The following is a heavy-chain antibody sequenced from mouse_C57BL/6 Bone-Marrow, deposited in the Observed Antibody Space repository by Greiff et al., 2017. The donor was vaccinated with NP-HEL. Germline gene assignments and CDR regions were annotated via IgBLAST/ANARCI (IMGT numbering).Heavy chain of an antibody. Sequence: EVQLQLSGAELVRPGASVKLSCTASGFNIKDDYMHWVKQRPEQCLEWIGWIDPENGDTEFASKFPGQAPISADTSSNTAYLQLSSLTSEDTAVYYCTFYGSSSYYYAMDYWGQGTSDTGSS. J-gene: IGHJ4*01. CDR2: IDPENGDT. V-gene: IGHV14-4*01. D-gene: IGHD1-1*01. CDR1: GFNIKDDY. CDR3: TFYGSSSYYYAMDY.